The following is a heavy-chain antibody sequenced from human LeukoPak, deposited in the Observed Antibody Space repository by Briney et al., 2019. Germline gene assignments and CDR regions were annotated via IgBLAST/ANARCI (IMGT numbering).Heavy chain of an antibody. Sequence: GGSLRLSCAASGFTFSSYAMSWVRQAPGKGLEWVSAISGSGGSTYYADSVKGRFTISRDNSKNTLYLQMNSLRAEDTAVYYCASGGQAIVVVPAALGYWGQGTLVTVSS. CDR3: ASGGQAIVVVPAALGY. J-gene: IGHJ4*02. D-gene: IGHD2-2*01. V-gene: IGHV3-23*01. CDR2: ISGSGGST. CDR1: GFTFSSYA.